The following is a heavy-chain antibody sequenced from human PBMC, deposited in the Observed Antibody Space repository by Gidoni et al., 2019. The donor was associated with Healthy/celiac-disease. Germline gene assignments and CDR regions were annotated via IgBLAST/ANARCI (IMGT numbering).Heavy chain of an antibody. V-gene: IGHV1-3*01. D-gene: IGHD3-22*01. CDR1: GYTFTSYA. CDR2: INAGNGNT. Sequence: QVQLVQSGAEVKKPGASVKGSCKAAGYTFTSYAMHWVRQAPGQRLEWMGWINAGNGNTKYSQKFQGRVTITRDTSASTAYMELSSLRSEDTAVYYCASDSGYYDSSGYAFDYWGQGTLVTVSS. CDR3: ASDSGYYDSSGYAFDY. J-gene: IGHJ4*02.